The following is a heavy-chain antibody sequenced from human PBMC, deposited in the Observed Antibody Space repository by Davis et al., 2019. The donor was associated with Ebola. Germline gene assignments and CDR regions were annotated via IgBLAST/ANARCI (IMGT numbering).Heavy chain of an antibody. CDR3: ARFNGEEEQAPFDY. Sequence: MPSETLSLTCAVYGGSFSGYHWSWIRQSPGKGLDWIGEIDYRGSTDYNPSLESRVTISVDSSKNQFSLKVNSVTAADTAIYYCARFNGEEEQAPFDYWGRGTPVTVSS. CDR2: IDYRGST. CDR1: GGSFSGYH. V-gene: IGHV4-34*01. D-gene: IGHD1/OR15-1a*01. J-gene: IGHJ4*01.